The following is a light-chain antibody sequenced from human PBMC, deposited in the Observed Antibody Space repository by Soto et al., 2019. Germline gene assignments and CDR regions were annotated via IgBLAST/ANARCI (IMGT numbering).Light chain of an antibody. Sequence: QSVLTQPASVSGSPGQSITIPCPGTSSDVGGYNYVSWYQQHPGKAPKLMIYDVSNRPSGVSYRFSGSKSGNTASLTISGLQAEDEADYYCISYTNSGTYVFGTGTKVTVL. CDR1: SSDVGGYNY. V-gene: IGLV2-14*01. J-gene: IGLJ1*01. CDR2: DVS. CDR3: ISYTNSGTYV.